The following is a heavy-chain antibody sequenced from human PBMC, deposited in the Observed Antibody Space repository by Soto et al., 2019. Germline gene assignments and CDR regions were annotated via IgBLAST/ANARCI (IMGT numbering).Heavy chain of an antibody. Sequence: PGGSLRLSCAASGFTFSGYAMHWVRQAPGKGLEWVAFISYDGSLKYYADSVKGRFTTSRDNSQNTLYLQMNSLRPEDTAVYYCTKDQPTRTTGLEGMDVWGQGTTVTVSS. V-gene: IGHV3-30-3*01. CDR2: ISYDGSLK. D-gene: IGHD4-4*01. CDR1: GFTFSGYA. CDR3: TKDQPTRTTGLEGMDV. J-gene: IGHJ6*02.